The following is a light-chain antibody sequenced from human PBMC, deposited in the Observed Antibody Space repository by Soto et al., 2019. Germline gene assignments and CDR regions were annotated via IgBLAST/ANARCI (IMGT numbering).Light chain of an antibody. CDR2: GAT. CDR3: QHYRSWPRT. V-gene: IGKV3-15*01. CDR1: QNVLTD. Sequence: EILLTQSPATLSVSPGETATLSCRASQNVLTDLAWYQQKPGQAPRLLVYGATTRSTDAPAKFRGRGSGTEFSLTSSSLQSEDSAPYYCQHYRSWPRTFGQGSKVEI. J-gene: IGKJ1*01.